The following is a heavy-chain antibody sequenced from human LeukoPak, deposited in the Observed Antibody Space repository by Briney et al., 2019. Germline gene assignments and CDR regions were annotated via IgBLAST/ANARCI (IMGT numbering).Heavy chain of an antibody. V-gene: IGHV3-23*01. CDR3: AKDYTPDGLYDIDY. Sequence: GGSPGLSCAAPGFNFSTHAMNLVRQAPGKGREWVSGIIGNAGRTYYADSVKGRFTISRDNSKNTLYLQMNSLRVEDTARYYCAKDYTPDGLYDIDYWGQGTQVTVSS. CDR2: IIGNAGRT. D-gene: IGHD3-16*01. J-gene: IGHJ4*02. CDR1: GFNFSTHA.